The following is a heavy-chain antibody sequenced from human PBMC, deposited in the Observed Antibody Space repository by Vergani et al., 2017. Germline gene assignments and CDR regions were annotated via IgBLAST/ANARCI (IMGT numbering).Heavy chain of an antibody. J-gene: IGHJ4*02. CDR3: ARGGQWYSSGFLYFDY. CDR2: IIPIFGTA. V-gene: IGHV1-69*12. Sequence: VQLVQSGAEVKKPGSSGKVSCKASGGTFSSYAISWVRQAPGQGREWMGGIIPIFGTANYAQKFQGRVTITADESTSTAYMELSSLRSEDTAVYYCARGGQWYSSGFLYFDYWGQGTLVTVSS. D-gene: IGHD6-19*01. CDR1: GGTFSSYA.